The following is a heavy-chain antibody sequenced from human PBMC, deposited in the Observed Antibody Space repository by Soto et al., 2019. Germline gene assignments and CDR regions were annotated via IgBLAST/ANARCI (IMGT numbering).Heavy chain of an antibody. CDR3: ARGEDIVVVVAATHKTLYGMDV. CDR2: IYYSGST. J-gene: IGHJ6*02. Sequence: SETLSLTCTVSGGSISSGDYYWSWIRQPPGKGLEWIGYIYYSGSTYYNPSLKSRVTISVDTSKNQFSLKLSSVTAADTAVYYCARGEDIVVVVAATHKTLYGMDVWGPGTTVTFS. D-gene: IGHD2-15*01. CDR1: GGSISSGDYY. V-gene: IGHV4-30-4*01.